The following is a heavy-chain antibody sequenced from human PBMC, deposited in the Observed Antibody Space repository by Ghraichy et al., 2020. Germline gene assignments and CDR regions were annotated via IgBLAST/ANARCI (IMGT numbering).Heavy chain of an antibody. D-gene: IGHD4-17*01. V-gene: IGHV4-59*03. Sequence: SQTLSLTCGVSGGSISTYYWSWIRQPPGKGLEWIGYIYSSGSTKYNPSLKSRVTISVDTSKNQFSLKVNSVTAADTAIYFCARERSDYDNAFDIWGQGTMVTVSS. CDR3: ARERSDYDNAFDI. CDR1: GGSISTYY. J-gene: IGHJ3*02. CDR2: IYSSGST.